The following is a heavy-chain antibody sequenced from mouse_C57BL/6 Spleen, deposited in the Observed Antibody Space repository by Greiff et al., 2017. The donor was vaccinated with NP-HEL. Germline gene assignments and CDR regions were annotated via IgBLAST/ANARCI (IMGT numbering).Heavy chain of an antibody. Sequence: EVKVVESGGGLVKPGGSLKLSCAASGFTFSDYGMHWVRQAPEKGLEWVAYISSGSSTIYYADTVKGRFTISRDNAKNTLFLQMTSLRSEDTAMYYCARGYDYDNMDYWGQGTSVTVSS. J-gene: IGHJ4*01. CDR2: ISSGSSTI. V-gene: IGHV5-17*01. CDR3: ARGYDYDNMDY. CDR1: GFTFSDYG. D-gene: IGHD2-4*01.